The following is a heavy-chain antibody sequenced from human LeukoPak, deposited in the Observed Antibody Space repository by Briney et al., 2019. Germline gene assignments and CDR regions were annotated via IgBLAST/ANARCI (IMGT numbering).Heavy chain of an antibody. CDR2: IYTSGST. CDR3: ARDYPSWNYYYYMDV. V-gene: IGHV4-4*07. J-gene: IGHJ6*03. CDR1: GGSISSYY. D-gene: IGHD3-3*01. Sequence: PSETLSLTCTVSGGSISSYYWSWIRQPAGKGLEWIGRIYTSGSTNYNPSLKSRVTMSVDTSKNQFSLKLSSVTAADTAVYYCARDYPSWNYYYYMDVWGKGTTVTVSS.